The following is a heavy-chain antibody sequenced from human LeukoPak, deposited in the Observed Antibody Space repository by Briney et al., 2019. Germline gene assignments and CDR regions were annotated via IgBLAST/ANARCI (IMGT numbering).Heavy chain of an antibody. J-gene: IGHJ5*02. D-gene: IGHD3-16*01. CDR1: GYTFISYA. CDR2: INPNSGGT. V-gene: IGHV1-2*06. CDR3: ARDKSGGYNWFDP. Sequence: GASVKVSCTASGYTFISYAMNWVRQAPGQGLEWMGRINPNSGGTNYAQKFQGRVTMTRDTSISTAYMELSRLRSDDTAVYYCARDKSGGYNWFDPWGQGTLVTVSS.